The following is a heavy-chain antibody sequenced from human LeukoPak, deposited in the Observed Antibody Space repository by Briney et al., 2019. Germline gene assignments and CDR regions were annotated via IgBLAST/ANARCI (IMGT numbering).Heavy chain of an antibody. CDR1: GFTFGSYS. CDR2: ISSSSSYI. J-gene: IGHJ5*02. D-gene: IGHD6-19*01. CDR3: ARDNPLEPIAVAGTLRFDP. Sequence: NPGGSLRLSCAASGFTFGSYSMNWVRQAPGKGLEWVSSISSSSSYIYYADSVKGRFTISRDNAKNSLYLQMNSLRAEDTAVYYCARDNPLEPIAVAGTLRFDPWGQGTLVTVSS. V-gene: IGHV3-21*01.